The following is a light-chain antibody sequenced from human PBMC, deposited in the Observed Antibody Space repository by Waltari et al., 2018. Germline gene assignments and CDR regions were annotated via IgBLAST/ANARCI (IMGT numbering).Light chain of an antibody. CDR2: VKSDGSH. CDR1: SVHSSYA. CDR3: QAWGTGIGV. Sequence: QLVLTQSPSASASLGASLKLTCTLSSVHSSYAVAWHQQQPEKGPRFLMKVKSDGSHSKGDGIPDRFSGSSFGAERYLTISSLQSEDEADYYCQAWGTGIGVFGGGTKLTVL. J-gene: IGLJ2*01. V-gene: IGLV4-69*01.